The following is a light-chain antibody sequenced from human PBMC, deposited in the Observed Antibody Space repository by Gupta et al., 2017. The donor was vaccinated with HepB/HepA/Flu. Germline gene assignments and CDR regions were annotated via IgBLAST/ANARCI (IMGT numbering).Light chain of an antibody. CDR2: DVG. J-gene: IGLJ2*01. Sequence: QSTLTQPRSVSGSPGQSVTIACTGTSRDVGVYDYVSWYQQHPGKAPKVILYDVGQRPSGVPDRFSGSKSGNTASLTISGLQAEDEADYYCCSYAGSYTHVLFGGGTKVTVL. V-gene: IGLV2-11*01. CDR1: SRDVGVYDY. CDR3: CSYAGSYTHVL.